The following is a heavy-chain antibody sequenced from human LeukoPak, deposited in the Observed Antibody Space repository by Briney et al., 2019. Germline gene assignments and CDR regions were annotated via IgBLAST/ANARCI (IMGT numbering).Heavy chain of an antibody. CDR2: ISSSSTI. CDR1: GFTFSSYS. D-gene: IGHD3-10*01. V-gene: IGHV3-48*04. J-gene: IGHJ4*02. Sequence: PGGSLRLSCAASGFTFSSYSMNWVRQAPGKGLEWVSYISSSSTIYYADSVKGRFTISRDNAKNSLNLQMNSLRAEDTALYYCAKAGPGFGFDYWGQGTLVTVSS. CDR3: AKAGPGFGFDY.